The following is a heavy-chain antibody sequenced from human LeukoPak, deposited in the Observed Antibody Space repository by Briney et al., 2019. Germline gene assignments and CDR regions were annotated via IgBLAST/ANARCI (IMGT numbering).Heavy chain of an antibody. Sequence: PGGSLRLSCGASGFIFDAHPMHWVRQVPGKGLEWVSLISGDGGTTSYADSVKGRFTISRDNSKNSLYLQMNSLRTEDTALYYCAKKSGAPANFDYWGQGTLVTVSS. CDR1: GFIFDAHP. CDR3: AKKSGAPANFDY. V-gene: IGHV3-43*02. D-gene: IGHD6-13*01. J-gene: IGHJ4*02. CDR2: ISGDGGTT.